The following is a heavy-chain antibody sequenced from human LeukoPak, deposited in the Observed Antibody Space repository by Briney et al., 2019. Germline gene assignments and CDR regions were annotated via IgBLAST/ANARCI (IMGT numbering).Heavy chain of an antibody. J-gene: IGHJ4*02. Sequence: PGGSLRLSCAASGFTFSSYAMSWVRQAPGKGLEWVSAISGSGGSTYYADSVKGRFTISRDNSKNTLYLQMNSLRAEDTAVYYCAKDRRDSGSYWPLCYWGQGTLVTVSS. CDR1: GFTFSSYA. CDR2: ISGSGGST. V-gene: IGHV3-23*01. D-gene: IGHD1-26*01. CDR3: AKDRRDSGSYWPLCY.